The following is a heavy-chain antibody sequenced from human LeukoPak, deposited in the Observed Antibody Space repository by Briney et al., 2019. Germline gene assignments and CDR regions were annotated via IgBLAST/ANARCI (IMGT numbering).Heavy chain of an antibody. CDR3: ARHSGSRDGFDS. CDR1: GRSLSSFH. V-gene: IGHV4-59*08. CDR2: IYYSGST. Sequence: PPETLSLTCTVSGRSLSSFHRSSIRQPPGTGLQWIGYIYYSGSTNYNPSLKSRVTISVDTSKNQFSLKLSSVTAAHTAVYYCARHSGSRDGFDSWGQGTMVTVSS. D-gene: IGHD1-26*01. J-gene: IGHJ3*02.